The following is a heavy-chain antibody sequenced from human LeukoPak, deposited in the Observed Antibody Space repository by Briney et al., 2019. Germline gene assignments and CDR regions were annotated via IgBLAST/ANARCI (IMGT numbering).Heavy chain of an antibody. J-gene: IGHJ3*02. D-gene: IGHD2/OR15-2a*01. CDR3: ARDVRNSPLM. V-gene: IGHV3-23*01. CDR1: GFTFSNYA. Sequence: GGSLRLSCAASGFTFSNYAMSWVRQAPGKGLDWVSGITSTGGTTYYADSVQGRFTISRDNSRNMLYLQMNSLRAEDTAVYYCARDVRNSPLMWGQGTVVSVSS. CDR2: ITSTGGTT.